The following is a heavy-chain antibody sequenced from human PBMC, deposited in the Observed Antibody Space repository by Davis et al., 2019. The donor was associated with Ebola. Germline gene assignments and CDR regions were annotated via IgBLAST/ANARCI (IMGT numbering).Heavy chain of an antibody. CDR3: AKEPDFGVVLRYYFDY. CDR1: GFTFSSYA. CDR2: ISGSGGST. D-gene: IGHD3-3*01. Sequence: GASLKISCAASGFTFSSYAMSWVRQAPGKGLEWVSAISGSGGSTYYADSVKGRFTISRDNSKNTLYLQMNSLRTEDTAVYYCAKEPDFGVVLRYYFDYWGQGTLVTVSS. J-gene: IGHJ4*02. V-gene: IGHV3-23*01.